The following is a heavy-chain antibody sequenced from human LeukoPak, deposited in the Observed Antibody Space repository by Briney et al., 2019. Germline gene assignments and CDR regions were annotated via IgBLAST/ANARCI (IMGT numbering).Heavy chain of an antibody. V-gene: IGHV1-2*02. CDR2: INPNSGGT. J-gene: IGHJ1*01. CDR1: GYTFTGYY. CDR3: ARDGYYDSSGSAGFQH. Sequence: GASVKVSCKASGYTFTGYYMHWVRQAPGQGLEWMGWINPNSGGTNYAQKFQGRVTMTRDTFISTAYMELSRLRSDDTAVYYCARDGYYDSSGSAGFQHWGQGTLVTVSS. D-gene: IGHD3-22*01.